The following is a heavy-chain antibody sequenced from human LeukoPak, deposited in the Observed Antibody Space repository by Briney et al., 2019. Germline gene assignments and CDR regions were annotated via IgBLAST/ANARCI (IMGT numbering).Heavy chain of an antibody. Sequence: GGSLRLSYAASGFIFSNSAMNWVRQAPGKGLEWVSSINNDGSYIYYAGSVKGRFTISRDNAKNSLYLRLNSLRVEDTAVYYCARYGSGSQDYWGQGTLVTVSS. J-gene: IGHJ4*02. D-gene: IGHD3-10*01. CDR1: GFIFSNSA. V-gene: IGHV3-21*01. CDR3: ARYGSGSQDY. CDR2: INNDGSYI.